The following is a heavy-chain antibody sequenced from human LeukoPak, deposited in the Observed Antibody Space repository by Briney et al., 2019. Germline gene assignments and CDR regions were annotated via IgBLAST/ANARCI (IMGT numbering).Heavy chain of an antibody. CDR2: ISSGSSAI. J-gene: IGHJ4*02. Sequence: GGSLRLSCEASGFTFTTYSMTWVRQAPGKGLEWVSIISSGSSAIFSADALKGRFTISRDDAKNLLYLDMNSLRAEDTAVYYCARETLVDSSPGGLDYWGQGTLVTVSS. CDR3: ARETLVDSSPGGLDY. D-gene: IGHD3-22*01. CDR1: GFTFTTYS. V-gene: IGHV3-21*01.